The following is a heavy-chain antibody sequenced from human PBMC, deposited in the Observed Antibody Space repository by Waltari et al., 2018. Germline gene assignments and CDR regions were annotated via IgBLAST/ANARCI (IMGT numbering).Heavy chain of an antibody. CDR3: AGCRDGYFHPPDY. D-gene: IGHD5-12*01. V-gene: IGHV1-69*15. CDR2: IIHIFGTA. Sequence: QVQLVQSGAEVKKPGSSVKVSCKASGGTFSSYAISWVRQAPGQGLEWMGRIIHIFGTANYAQKFQGRVTITADESTSTAYMELSSLRSEDTAVYYCAGCRDGYFHPPDYWGQGTLVTVSS. J-gene: IGHJ4*02. CDR1: GGTFSSYA.